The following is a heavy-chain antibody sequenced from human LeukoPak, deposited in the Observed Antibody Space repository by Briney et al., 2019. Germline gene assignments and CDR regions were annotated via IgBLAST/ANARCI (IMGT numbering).Heavy chain of an antibody. CDR2: IYHSGST. CDR3: ARDGSLVTATPDAFDI. V-gene: IGHV4-38-2*02. J-gene: IGHJ3*02. Sequence: SETLSLTCTVSGYSISSGYYWGWTRQPPGKGLEWIGSIYHSGSTYYNPSLKSRVTISVDTSKNQFSLKLSSVTAADTAVYYCARDGSLVTATPDAFDIWGQGTMGTVSS. D-gene: IGHD2-21*02. CDR1: GYSISSGYY.